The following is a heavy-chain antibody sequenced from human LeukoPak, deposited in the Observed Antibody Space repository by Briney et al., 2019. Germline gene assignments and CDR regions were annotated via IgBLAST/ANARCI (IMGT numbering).Heavy chain of an antibody. D-gene: IGHD2-2*01. V-gene: IGHV3-23*01. CDR3: AKVSCSSTSCYRAGGAFDI. CDR1: GFTFSSYA. CDR2: INNSGGST. J-gene: IGHJ3*02. Sequence: GGSLRLSCAASGFTFSSYAMNWVRQAPGKGLEWVSGINNSGGSTYYADSVKGRFTISRDNSKNTLYLQMNSLRAEDTAVYYCAKVSCSSTSCYRAGGAFDIWGQGTMVTVSS.